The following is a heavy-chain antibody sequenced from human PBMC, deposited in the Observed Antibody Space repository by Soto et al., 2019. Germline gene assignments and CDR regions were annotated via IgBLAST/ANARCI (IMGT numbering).Heavy chain of an antibody. CDR3: AKALSFTSSALDS. CDR1: GFTFSGIA. J-gene: IGHJ5*02. Sequence: QVQLVESGGGVVRPGNSLTLACAASGFTFSGIAMHWVRQAPGKGLEWVAVVSYDATNKFYGESVKGRFTVSRDNSTHTLYLHMTSLRPEDTATYYCAKALSFTSSALDSWGQGSLVIVS. D-gene: IGHD2-2*01. CDR2: VSYDATNK. V-gene: IGHV3-30*18.